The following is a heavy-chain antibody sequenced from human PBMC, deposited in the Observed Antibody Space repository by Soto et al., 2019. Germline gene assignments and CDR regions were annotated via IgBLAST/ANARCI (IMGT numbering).Heavy chain of an antibody. D-gene: IGHD1-1*01. CDR2: IFYSGTT. Sequence: SETLSLTCAVYGASLSDNYCNWLRQPPGKGLEWIGHIFYSGTTYYNPSLKSRLTISVDTSKNHFSLRLTSVTAADTAVYYCARDLWVEPELYYYGMDVWGQGTTVTVSS. V-gene: IGHV4-30-4*08. J-gene: IGHJ6*02. CDR1: GASLSDNY. CDR3: ARDLWVEPELYYYGMDV.